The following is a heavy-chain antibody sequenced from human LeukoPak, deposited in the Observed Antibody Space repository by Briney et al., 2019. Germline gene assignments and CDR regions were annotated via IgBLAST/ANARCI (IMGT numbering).Heavy chain of an antibody. J-gene: IGHJ6*02. CDR1: GYTFTGYY. CDR3: ARAPKYCSGGSCYPYYYGMDV. D-gene: IGHD2-15*01. Sequence: GASVKVSCKASGYTFTGYYMHWVRQAPGQGLEWMGWINPNSGGTNYAQKFQGRVTMTRDTSISTAYMELSRPRSDDTAVYYCARAPKYCSGGSCYPYYYGMDVWGQGTTVTVSS. CDR2: INPNSGGT. V-gene: IGHV1-2*02.